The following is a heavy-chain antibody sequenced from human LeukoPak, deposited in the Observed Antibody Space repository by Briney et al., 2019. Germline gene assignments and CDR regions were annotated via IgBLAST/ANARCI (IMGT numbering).Heavy chain of an antibody. CDR3: AALFPSSTSWSPFDP. D-gene: IGHD6-13*01. Sequence: SVTVSCKASGFTFTSSAMQWVRQARGQRLEWIGWIVVGSGNTNYAQKFQERVTITRDMSTSTAYMELSSLRSEDTAVYYCAALFPSSTSWSPFDPWAREPWSPSPQ. V-gene: IGHV1-58*02. J-gene: IGHJ5*02. CDR2: IVVGSGNT. CDR1: GFTFTSSA.